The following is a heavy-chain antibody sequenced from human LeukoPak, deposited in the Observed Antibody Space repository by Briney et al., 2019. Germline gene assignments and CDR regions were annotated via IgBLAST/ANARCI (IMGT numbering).Heavy chain of an antibody. CDR2: IYYSGST. CDR1: GGSISSYY. V-gene: IGHV4-59*01. CDR3: ARDRYYYGSGRPPYYYGMDV. D-gene: IGHD3-10*01. J-gene: IGHJ6*02. Sequence: SETLSLTCTVSGGSISSYYWSWIRQPPGKGLEWIGYIYYSGSTNYNPSLKSRVTISVDTSKNQFSLKLSSVTAADTAGYYCARDRYYYGSGRPPYYYGMDVWGQGATVTVSS.